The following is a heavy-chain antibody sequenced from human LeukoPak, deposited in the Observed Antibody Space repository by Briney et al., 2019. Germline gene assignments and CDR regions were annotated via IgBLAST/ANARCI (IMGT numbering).Heavy chain of an antibody. CDR2: IKQEGSEK. CDR3: PRSPLYGMDV. Sequence: GGSLRLSCVGSGFTFSNYWMNWVRQAPGKGVEWVANIKQEGSEKYYGDSVKGRFTISRDNAKNSLYLQMNSLRVEDTAVYYCPRSPLYGMDVWGQGTTVTVAS. J-gene: IGHJ6*02. V-gene: IGHV3-7*01. CDR1: GFTFSNYW.